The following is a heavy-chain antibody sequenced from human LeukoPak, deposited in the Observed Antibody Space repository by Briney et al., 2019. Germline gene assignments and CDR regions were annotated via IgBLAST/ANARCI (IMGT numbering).Heavy chain of an antibody. D-gene: IGHD2-2*01. V-gene: IGHV3-15*01. CDR3: TTYRQYQLRTTDY. CDR1: GFTFSNAW. CDR2: IRSKTDGGTT. Sequence: GGSLRLSCAASGFTFSNAWMSWVRQAPGKGLEWVGRIRSKTDGGTTDYAAPVKGRFTISRDDSKNTLYLQMNSLQTEDTALYYCTTYRQYQLRTTDYWGQGTLVTVS. J-gene: IGHJ4*02.